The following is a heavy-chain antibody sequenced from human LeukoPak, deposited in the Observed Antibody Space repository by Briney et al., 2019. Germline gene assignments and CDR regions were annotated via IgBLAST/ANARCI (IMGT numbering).Heavy chain of an antibody. D-gene: IGHD3-10*01. CDR3: ARVVSFYFDY. CDR1: GFTVSSNY. J-gene: IGHJ4*02. V-gene: IGHV3-53*01. CDR2: IYSGGST. Sequence: PGGSLRLSCAASGFTVSSNYMSWVRQAPGKGLEWVSVIYSGGSTYYADSVKGRFTISRDNSRNTLYLQMNSLRAEDTAVYYCARVVSFYFDYWGQGTLVTVSS.